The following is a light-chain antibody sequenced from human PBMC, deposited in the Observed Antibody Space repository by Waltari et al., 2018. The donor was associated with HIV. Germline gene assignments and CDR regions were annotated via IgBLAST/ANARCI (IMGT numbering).Light chain of an antibody. V-gene: IGLV1-40*01. CDR1: SSNIGAGYD. J-gene: IGLJ3*02. CDR3: QSYDNSLSGHWG. CDR2: GNT. Sequence: QSVLTQPPSLSGAPGQRVTISCTGSSSNIGAGYDVHWYQQLPGTAPKLPIYGNTNRPSGVPDRFSASKSRTSASLAITGLQAEDEGTYYCQSYDNSLSGHWGFGGGTKLTVL.